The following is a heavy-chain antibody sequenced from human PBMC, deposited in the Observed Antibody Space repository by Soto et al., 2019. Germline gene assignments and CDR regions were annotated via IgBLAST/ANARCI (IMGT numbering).Heavy chain of an antibody. CDR1: GYTFTSFG. CDR2: INVYKGNT. J-gene: IGHJ5*02. Sequence: ASVKVSCKASGYTFTSFGMSWVRQAPGQGLEWMGWINVYKGNTNYAQKLQGRVTMTTDTSTSTTYMELRSLRSDDTAVYYCARGPTVVTNTWFDPWGQGTLVPSPQ. CDR3: ARGPTVVTNTWFDP. V-gene: IGHV1-18*04. D-gene: IGHD4-17*01.